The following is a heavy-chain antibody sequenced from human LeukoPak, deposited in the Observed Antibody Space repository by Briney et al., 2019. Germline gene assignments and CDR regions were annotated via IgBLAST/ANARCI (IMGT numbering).Heavy chain of an antibody. CDR3: ARSDY. Sequence: GGSLRLSCAASAFTFSGYEMNWVRQAPGKGLEWLSHISANSNTIYYADSVKGRFTISRDNAKNSLYLQMNSLRAEDTAVYYCARSDYWGRGTLVTVSS. CDR1: AFTFSGYE. CDR2: ISANSNTI. J-gene: IGHJ4*02. V-gene: IGHV3-48*03.